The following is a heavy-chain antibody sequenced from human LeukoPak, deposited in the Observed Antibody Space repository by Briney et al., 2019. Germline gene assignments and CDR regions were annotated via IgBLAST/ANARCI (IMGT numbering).Heavy chain of an antibody. J-gene: IGHJ3*02. CDR3: ARDSKLGAFDI. D-gene: IGHD6-13*01. CDR2: IYTSGST. CDR1: GGSISSGGYY. V-gene: IGHV4-61*02. Sequence: PSETLSLTCTVSGGSISSGGYYWSWIRQPAGKGLEWIGRIYTSGSTNYNPSLKSRVTMSVDTSKNQFSLKLSSVTAADTAVYYCARDSKLGAFDIWGQGTMVTVSS.